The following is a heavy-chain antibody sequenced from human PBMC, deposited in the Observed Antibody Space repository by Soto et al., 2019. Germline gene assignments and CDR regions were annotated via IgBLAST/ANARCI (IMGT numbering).Heavy chain of an antibody. CDR2: INDSGNI. V-gene: IGHV4-34*01. J-gene: IGHJ6*03. D-gene: IGHD3-10*01. CDR3: ARGLTLWFGELSRRGGYYYYKDV. CDR1: GGSFSGYQ. Sequence: QVQLQQWGAGLLKPSETLSLTCAVYGGSFSGYQWTWIRQTPGKGLEWIGEINDSGNINYNPSLKSRVTILVVTAKKQICLRLRSGITADTAVYYCARGLTLWFGELSRRGGYYYYKDVWGKGTSVTVSS.